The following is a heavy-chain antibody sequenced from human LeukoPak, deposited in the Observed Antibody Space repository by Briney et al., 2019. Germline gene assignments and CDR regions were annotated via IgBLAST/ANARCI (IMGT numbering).Heavy chain of an antibody. D-gene: IGHD4-17*01. V-gene: IGHV3-7*04. Sequence: GGSLRLSCAASGFTFSSYWMSWVRQAPGKGLQWVANINQDGSEKYYVDSVKGRFTISRDNAKNSLYLQMKSLRTEDTAVYYCARYGAFDYWGQGTLVTVSS. CDR2: INQDGSEK. CDR1: GFTFSSYW. CDR3: ARYGAFDY. J-gene: IGHJ4*02.